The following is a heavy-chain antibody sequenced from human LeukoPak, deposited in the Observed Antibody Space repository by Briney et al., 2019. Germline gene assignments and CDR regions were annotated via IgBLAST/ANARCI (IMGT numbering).Heavy chain of an antibody. J-gene: IGHJ3*02. Sequence: GGSLRLSCVGSGFSFRSHWVNWVRQSPGKGLEWVANIKPDGSDKYYVDSARGRFTVSRDNAKNSAFLQMNSLRAEDTAIYYCATISAQTFDIWGQETLVSVSS. CDR2: IKPDGSDK. CDR1: GFSFRSHW. CDR3: ATISAQTFDI. V-gene: IGHV3-7*01. D-gene: IGHD5-24*01.